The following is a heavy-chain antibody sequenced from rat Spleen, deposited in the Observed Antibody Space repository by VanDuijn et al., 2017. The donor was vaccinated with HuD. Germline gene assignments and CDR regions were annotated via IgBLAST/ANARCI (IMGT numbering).Heavy chain of an antibody. CDR2: ISYDGSST. D-gene: IGHD4-3*01. V-gene: IGHV5-29*01. J-gene: IGHJ2*01. CDR1: GFIFSNYG. Sequence: EVQLVESGGGLVQPGGSLKLSCAASGFIFSNYGMAWVRQAPTKGLEWVATISYDGSSTYYRDSVKGRFTISRDNAKSTLYLQMDSLRSEDTATYYCARHGWNSGYFDYWGQGVMVTVSS. CDR3: ARHGWNSGYFDY.